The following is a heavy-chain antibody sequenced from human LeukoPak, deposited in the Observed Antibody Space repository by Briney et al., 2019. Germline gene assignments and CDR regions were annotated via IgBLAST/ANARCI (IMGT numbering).Heavy chain of an antibody. CDR1: GGSINTPNYY. V-gene: IGHV4-39*07. D-gene: IGHD3-9*01. Sequence: SETLSLTCTVSGGSINTPNYYWGWIRQTPGKGLEWIGNIFYSGGTYYSPSLTSRVTISLGTSRNQFSLKLNSVTAADTAVYYCARFHSLTYYFDYWGQGTLVTVSS. J-gene: IGHJ4*02. CDR2: IFYSGGT. CDR3: ARFHSLTYYFDY.